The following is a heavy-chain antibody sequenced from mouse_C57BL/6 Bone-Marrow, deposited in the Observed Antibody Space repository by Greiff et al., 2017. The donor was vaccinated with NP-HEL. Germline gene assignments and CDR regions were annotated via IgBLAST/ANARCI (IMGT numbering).Heavy chain of an antibody. D-gene: IGHD1-1*01. Sequence: QVQLQQSGAELARPGASVKLSCKASGYTFTSYGISWVKQRTGQGLEWIGEIYPRSGNTYYNEKFKGKATLTADKSSSTAYIELRSLTSEDSAVYFCARGITTVVATDFDYWGQGTTLTVSS. CDR2: IYPRSGNT. J-gene: IGHJ2*01. CDR1: GYTFTSYG. V-gene: IGHV1-81*01. CDR3: ARGITTVVATDFDY.